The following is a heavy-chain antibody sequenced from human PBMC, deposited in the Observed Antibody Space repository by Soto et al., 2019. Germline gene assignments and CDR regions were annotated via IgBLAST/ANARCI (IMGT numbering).Heavy chain of an antibody. J-gene: IGHJ4*02. V-gene: IGHV4-59*01. CDR2: IYYSGST. D-gene: IGHD5-18*01. CDR1: GGSISSCY. Sequence: QVQLQESGPGLVKPSETLSLTCTVSGGSISSCYWSWIRQPPGKGLEWIGYIYYSGSTNYNPSLKSRVTISVDTSKNQVSLKLSSVTAADTAVYYCARDNGYSYGYTLDHWGQGTLVTVSS. CDR3: ARDNGYSYGYTLDH.